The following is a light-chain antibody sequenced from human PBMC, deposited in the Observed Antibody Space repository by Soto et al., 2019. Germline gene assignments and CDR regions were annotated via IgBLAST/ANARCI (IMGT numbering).Light chain of an antibody. J-gene: IGKJ1*01. CDR2: KAS. V-gene: IGKV1-5*03. Sequence: DIQMTQSPSTLSASVGDRVTITCRASQSISSWLAWYQQKAGKAPKILIYKASSLESGVPSRFSGSGSGTEFTLAISGLQPNDFAPDYGQHYYSYPWSFGQ. CDR3: QHYYSYPWS. CDR1: QSISSW.